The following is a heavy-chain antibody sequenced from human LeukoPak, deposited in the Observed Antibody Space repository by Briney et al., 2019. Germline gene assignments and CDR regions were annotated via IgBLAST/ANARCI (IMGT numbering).Heavy chain of an antibody. D-gene: IGHD5-18*01. CDR1: GGSISSYY. J-gene: IGHJ5*02. CDR3: ARGRYTAMALNWFDP. Sequence: SSETLSLTCTVSGGSISSYYWSWIRQPPGKGLEWIGYIYYSGSTNYNPSLKSRVTISVDTSKNQFSLKLSSVTAADTAVYYCARGRYTAMALNWFDPWGQGTLVTVSP. CDR2: IYYSGST. V-gene: IGHV4-59*01.